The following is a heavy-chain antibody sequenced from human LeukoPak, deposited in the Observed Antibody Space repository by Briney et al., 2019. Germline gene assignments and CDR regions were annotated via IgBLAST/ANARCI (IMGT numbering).Heavy chain of an antibody. D-gene: IGHD1-26*01. V-gene: IGHV4-34*01. CDR1: GGSFSGYY. J-gene: IGHJ4*02. CDR3: ARTSSWSELPFDY. Sequence: PSETLSLTCAVYGGSFSGYYWSWIRQPPGKGLEWIGEINHSGSTNYNPSLKSRVTISVDTSKNQFSLKLSSVTAADTAVYYCARTSSWSELPFDYWGQGTLVTVSS. CDR2: INHSGST.